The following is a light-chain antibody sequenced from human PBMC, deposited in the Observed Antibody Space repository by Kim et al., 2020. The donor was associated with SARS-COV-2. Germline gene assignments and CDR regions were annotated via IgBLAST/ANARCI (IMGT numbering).Light chain of an antibody. Sequence: PGERAPLSCRASQRSSSRYLAWYQQNPDQAPRLLIYGASSRATGIPDRFSGSGSGTDFTLTISRLEPEDSAMYYCQQYESSPQTFGQGAKVDIK. J-gene: IGKJ1*01. CDR2: GAS. CDR3: QQYESSPQT. V-gene: IGKV3-20*01. CDR1: QRSSSRY.